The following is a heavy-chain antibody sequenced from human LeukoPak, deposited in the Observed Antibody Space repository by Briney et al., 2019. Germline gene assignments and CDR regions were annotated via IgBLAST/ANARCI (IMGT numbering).Heavy chain of an antibody. CDR3: ARLMEGYYFDY. Sequence: PSETLSLTCTVSGVSITSSSYNWSWIRQPPGKGLEWIGYIHYSGSTNYNPSLKSRVTISVDTSKNQFSLKLSSVTAADTAVYYCARLMEGYYFDYWGQGTLVTVSS. J-gene: IGHJ4*02. V-gene: IGHV4-61*01. D-gene: IGHD1-1*01. CDR1: GVSITSSSYN. CDR2: IHYSGST.